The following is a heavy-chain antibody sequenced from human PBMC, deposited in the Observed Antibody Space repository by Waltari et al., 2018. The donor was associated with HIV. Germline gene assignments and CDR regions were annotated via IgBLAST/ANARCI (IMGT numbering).Heavy chain of an antibody. D-gene: IGHD3-10*01. Sequence: EFQLLQSGGDLVQPGGSLRLSFAASGFTFNSYPMSGVRLPPGKRLGWVAVMGGRGGTTSHQGALKGLFTISRETPNNSLFWQMKSLRPDVTAVDYWAKEGQGSYVGSGSYSYFDTWGQGTLVTVSS. V-gene: IGHV3-23*01. CDR2: MGGRGGTT. CDR3: AKEGQGSYVGSGSYSYFDT. CDR1: GFTFNSYP. J-gene: IGHJ4*02.